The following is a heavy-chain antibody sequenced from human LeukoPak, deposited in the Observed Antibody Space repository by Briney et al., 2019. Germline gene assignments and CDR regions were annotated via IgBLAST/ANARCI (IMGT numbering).Heavy chain of an antibody. CDR2: IYYSGST. Sequence: SETLSLTCTVSGGSISSSSYYWGWIRQPPGKGLEWIGSIYYSGSTYYNPSLKSRVTISVDTSKNQFFLKLSSVTAADTAVYYCARIVVVITTYFDYWGQGTLVTVSS. CDR1: GGSISSSSYY. J-gene: IGHJ4*02. V-gene: IGHV4-39*01. CDR3: ARIVVVITTYFDY. D-gene: IGHD3-22*01.